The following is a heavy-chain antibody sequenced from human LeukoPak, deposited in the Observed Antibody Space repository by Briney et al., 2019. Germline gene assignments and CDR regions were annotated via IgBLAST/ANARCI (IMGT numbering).Heavy chain of an antibody. Sequence: PSETLSLTCTVSGYSISSGYYWGWIRQPPGKGLEWIGSIYHSGSTYYNPSLKSRVTISVDTSKNQFSLKLNSVTAADTAVYYCARRYYYGSGSDHDYWGQGTLVTVSS. CDR2: IYHSGST. V-gene: IGHV4-38-2*02. J-gene: IGHJ4*02. CDR1: GYSISSGYY. D-gene: IGHD3-10*01. CDR3: ARRYYYGSGSDHDY.